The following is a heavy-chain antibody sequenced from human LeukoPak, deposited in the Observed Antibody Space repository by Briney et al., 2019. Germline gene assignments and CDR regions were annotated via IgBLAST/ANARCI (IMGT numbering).Heavy chain of an antibody. Sequence: PSETLSLTCAVYGGSFSGYYWSWIRQPPGMGLEWIGEINHSGSTNYNPSLKSRVTISVDTSKNQFSLKLSSVTAADTAVYYCARQRDAYTPFDYWGQGTLVTVSS. V-gene: IGHV4-34*01. J-gene: IGHJ4*02. CDR1: GGSFSGYY. D-gene: IGHD5-24*01. CDR2: INHSGST. CDR3: ARQRDAYTPFDY.